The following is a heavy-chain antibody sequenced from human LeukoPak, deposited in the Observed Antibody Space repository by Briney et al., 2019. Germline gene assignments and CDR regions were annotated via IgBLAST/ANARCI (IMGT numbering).Heavy chain of an antibody. CDR2: IIPIFGTA. D-gene: IGHD3-22*01. J-gene: IGHJ4*02. CDR1: GGTFSSYA. Sequence: GASVKVSCKASGGTFSSYAISWVRQAPGQGLEWMGGIIPIFGTANYAQKFQGRVTITADESTSTAYMELSSLRSEDTAVYHCARVPYDSSGFGYFDYWGQGTLVTVSS. CDR3: ARVPYDSSGFGYFDY. V-gene: IGHV1-69*13.